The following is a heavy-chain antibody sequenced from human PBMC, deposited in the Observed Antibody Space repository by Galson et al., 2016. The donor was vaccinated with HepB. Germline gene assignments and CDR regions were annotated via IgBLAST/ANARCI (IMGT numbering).Heavy chain of an antibody. D-gene: IGHD6-6*01. CDR1: GFTFKSYA. J-gene: IGHJ6*02. Sequence: SLRLSCAASGFTFKSYAMNWVRQAPGKGLEWVSAISATGGSAYYADSVKGRFTISRDNSKNTLYLQMNSLRAEDTAVYYCAKVRQLAYSYGMDVWGQGTTVTVSS. CDR3: AKVRQLAYSYGMDV. V-gene: IGHV3-23*01. CDR2: ISATGGSA.